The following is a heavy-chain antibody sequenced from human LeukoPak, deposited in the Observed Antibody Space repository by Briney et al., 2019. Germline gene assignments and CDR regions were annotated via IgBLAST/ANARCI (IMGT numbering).Heavy chain of an antibody. CDR3: ARFCGFKPYYYGSGSYRSWFDP. Sequence: SETLSLTCAVYGGSFSGYYWSWIRQPPGKGLEWIGEINHSGSTNYNPSLKSRVTISVDTSKNQFSLKLSSVTAADTAVYYCARFCGFKPYYYGSGSYRSWFDPWGQGTLVTVSS. V-gene: IGHV4-34*01. D-gene: IGHD3-10*01. CDR2: INHSGST. CDR1: GGSFSGYY. J-gene: IGHJ5*02.